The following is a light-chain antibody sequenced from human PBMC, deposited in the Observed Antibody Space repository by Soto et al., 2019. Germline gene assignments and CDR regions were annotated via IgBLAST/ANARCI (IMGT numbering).Light chain of an antibody. J-gene: IGLJ2*01. Sequence: QSALTQPPSASGSRGQSVTISCTGTSSDVGGYNYVSWYRQQPGRAPELMIYEVTKRPSGVPDRFSGSKSGNTASLTVSGLQAEDEADYYCSSYEVSNVVLFGGGTKLT. CDR3: SSYEVSNVVL. CDR2: EVT. V-gene: IGLV2-8*01. CDR1: SSDVGGYNY.